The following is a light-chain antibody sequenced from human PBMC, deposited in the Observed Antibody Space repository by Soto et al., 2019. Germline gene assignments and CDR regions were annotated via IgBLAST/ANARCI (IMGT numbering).Light chain of an antibody. CDR3: SSYTSNIRI. J-gene: IGLJ7*01. Sequence: QSALTQPASVSGSPGQSITISCTGTSSDIGGYNSVSWYQQYPGKAPKLMIYDVNNRPSGVSNRFSGSKSGNTASLTISGLQAEDEADYYCSSYTSNIRIFGGGTQLTVL. V-gene: IGLV2-14*01. CDR2: DVN. CDR1: SSDIGGYNS.